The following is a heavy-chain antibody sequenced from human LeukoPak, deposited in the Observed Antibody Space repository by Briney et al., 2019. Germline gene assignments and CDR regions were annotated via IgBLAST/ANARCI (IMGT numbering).Heavy chain of an antibody. Sequence: PGGSLRLSCAASGFTSSNFAMNWVRQAPGKGLECVSSISGSTGRTYYADSVKGRFTISRDDSKNTVYLEMNSLRAEDTALYFCAKANCGSECFYIMDAWGQGTMVTVSS. V-gene: IGHV3-23*01. CDR2: ISGSTGRT. CDR1: GFTSSNFA. CDR3: AKANCGSECFYIMDA. J-gene: IGHJ6*02. D-gene: IGHD3-16*01.